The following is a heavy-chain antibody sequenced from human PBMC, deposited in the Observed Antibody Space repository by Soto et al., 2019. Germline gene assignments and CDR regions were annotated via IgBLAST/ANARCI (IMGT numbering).Heavy chain of an antibody. CDR1: GGSISSSYW. Sequence: QVQLQESGPGLVKPSGTLSLTCAVSGGSISSSYWWNWVRQTPRGGLEWIGKIYHGGTTNYNPSLKNRVTISVDKAKNQFSLKLTSVAAADTAVYFCVSSLNYDFWRDGGRPFYFDHRGRGILATVSS. D-gene: IGHD3-3*01. CDR2: IYHGGTT. J-gene: IGHJ4*02. CDR3: VSSLNYDFWRDGGRPFYFDH. V-gene: IGHV4-4*02.